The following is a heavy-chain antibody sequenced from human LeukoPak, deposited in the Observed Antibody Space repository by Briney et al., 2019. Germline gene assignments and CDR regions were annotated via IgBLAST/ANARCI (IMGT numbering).Heavy chain of an antibody. J-gene: IGHJ4*02. CDR3: AKDRAEYYDFWSGYYTGYYFDY. Sequence: PGGSLRLSCAASGFTFSSYAMSWVRQAPGKGLEWVSAISGSGGSTYYADSVKGRFTISRDNSKNTLYLQMNSLRAEDTAVYYCAKDRAEYYDFWSGYYTGYYFDYWGQGTLDTVSS. CDR2: ISGSGGST. V-gene: IGHV3-23*01. D-gene: IGHD3-3*01. CDR1: GFTFSSYA.